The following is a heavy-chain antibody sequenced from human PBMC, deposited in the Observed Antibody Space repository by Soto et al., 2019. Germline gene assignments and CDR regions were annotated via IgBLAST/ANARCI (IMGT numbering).Heavy chain of an antibody. J-gene: IGHJ6*02. Sequence: PWETLSLTCAVSGGSFSGYYWGWVRQPPGKGLEWVGEINYSGSTNYNPSLKRRVTISVDTSKNQVSLKVTSVTAADTAMYYCERRNYFYAFDVWGQGTPVTVYS. CDR1: GGSFSGYY. CDR2: INYSGST. CDR3: ERRNYFYAFDV. V-gene: IGHV4-34*01.